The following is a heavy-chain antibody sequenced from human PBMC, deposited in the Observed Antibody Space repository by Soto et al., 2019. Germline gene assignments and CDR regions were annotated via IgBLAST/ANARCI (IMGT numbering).Heavy chain of an antibody. CDR1: GGSISSYY. CDR2: IYYSGST. Sequence: QVQLQESGPGLVKPSETLSLTCTVSGGSISSYYWSWIRQPPGKGLEWIGYIYYSGSTNYNPALKSLVHISVDTAKNQFSLKLSSVTAADTAVYYCARLTYYYDSSGYYRVLYFDYWGQGTLVTVSS. V-gene: IGHV4-59*01. J-gene: IGHJ4*02. CDR3: ARLTYYYDSSGYYRVLYFDY. D-gene: IGHD3-22*01.